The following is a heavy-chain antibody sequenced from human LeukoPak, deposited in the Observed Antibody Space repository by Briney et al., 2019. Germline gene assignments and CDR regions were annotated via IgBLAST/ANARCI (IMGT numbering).Heavy chain of an antibody. V-gene: IGHV4-4*07. CDR2: IYTSGST. J-gene: IGHJ4*02. Sequence: PSETLSLTCTVSGGSISSYYWSWIRQPAGKGLEWIGRIYTSGSTNYNPSLKSRVTMSVDTSKNQFSLKLSSVTAADTAVYYCARDYVSGTRGYSGYRPFDYWGQGTLVTVSS. D-gene: IGHD5-12*01. CDR1: GGSISSYY. CDR3: ARDYVSGTRGYSGYRPFDY.